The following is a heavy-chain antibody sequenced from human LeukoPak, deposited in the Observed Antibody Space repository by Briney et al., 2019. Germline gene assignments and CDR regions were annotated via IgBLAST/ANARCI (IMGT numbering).Heavy chain of an antibody. CDR1: GGTLRNYA. D-gene: IGHD2-15*01. J-gene: IGHJ4*02. Sequence: SVKVSCKASGGTLRNYAITWVRQAPGQGLEWMGRIIRVFRSTNCAQKFQDRVTMTTDESTSTAFMELSSPTSDDTAVYYCATGDCDTSNCPRGGWLDYWGQGTPVTVSS. CDR2: IIRVFRST. CDR3: ATGDCDTSNCPRGGWLDY. V-gene: IGHV1-69*05.